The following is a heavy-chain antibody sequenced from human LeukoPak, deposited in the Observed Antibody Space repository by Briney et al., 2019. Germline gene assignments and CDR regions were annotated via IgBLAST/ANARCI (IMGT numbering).Heavy chain of an antibody. D-gene: IGHD6-13*01. V-gene: IGHV3-15*01. CDR1: GFTFSNAW. J-gene: IGHJ4*02. Sequence: PGGSLRLSCAAPGFTFSNAWMSWVRQAPGKGLEWVGRIKSKTDGGTTDYAAPVKGRFTISRDDSKNTLYLQMNSLKTEDTAVYYCAKEPNLSIATSGMYFDYWGQGTLVTVSS. CDR2: IKSKTDGGTT. CDR3: AKEPNLSIATSGMYFDY.